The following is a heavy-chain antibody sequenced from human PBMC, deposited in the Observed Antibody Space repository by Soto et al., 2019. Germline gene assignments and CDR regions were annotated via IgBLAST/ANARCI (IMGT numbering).Heavy chain of an antibody. CDR3: TTGTLNSYGSGSCDY. Sequence: EVQLVEAGGGLVKPGGSLRLSCAPSGFTCSNAWMTWVRQAPGKGLEWVGRIKTKSDGGTTDYASPVKCRFTISRDDSENTLYLQMNGLKTEDTAVYYCTTGTLNSYGSGSCDYWGQGTLVTVSS. J-gene: IGHJ4*02. D-gene: IGHD3-10*01. CDR2: IKTKSDGGTT. CDR1: GFTCSNAW. V-gene: IGHV3-15*01.